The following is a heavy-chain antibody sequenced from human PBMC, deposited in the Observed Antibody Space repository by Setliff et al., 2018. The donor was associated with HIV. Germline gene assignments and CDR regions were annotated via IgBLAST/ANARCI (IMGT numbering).Heavy chain of an antibody. Sequence: SVKVSCKASGTTFSSDAINWVRQAPGQGLEWMGGILPLFATTNYAQKFQGRVTITADESTSTAYMELSSLRSEDTAVYYCARGHNYYYMDVWGKGTTVTVSS. V-gene: IGHV1-69*13. CDR1: GTTFSSDA. J-gene: IGHJ6*03. CDR3: ARGHNYYYMDV. CDR2: ILPLFATT.